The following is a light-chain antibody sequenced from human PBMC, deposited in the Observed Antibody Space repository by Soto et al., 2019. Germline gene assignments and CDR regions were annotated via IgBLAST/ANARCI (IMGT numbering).Light chain of an antibody. CDR1: QSVLYSSNNRNY. Sequence: DIVMTQSPDSLAVSLGERATINCKSSQSVLYSSNNRNYLAWYQLKPEQPPKLLIYWASTRESGVPDRFSGSGSGTDFTLTISSLQAEDVAVYYCQQYYSTWWTFGQGTKVEIK. J-gene: IGKJ1*01. V-gene: IGKV4-1*01. CDR3: QQYYSTWWT. CDR2: WAS.